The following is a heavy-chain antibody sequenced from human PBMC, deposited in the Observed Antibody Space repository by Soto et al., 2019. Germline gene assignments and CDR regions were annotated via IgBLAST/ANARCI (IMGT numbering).Heavy chain of an antibody. CDR1: GFTFSNDA. CDR2: ISWSGGST. J-gene: IGHJ4*02. Sequence: GGSLRLSCAVSGFTFSNDAMSWVRQAPGKGLEWVSVISWSGGSTYYADSVKGRFTIPRDNSKNTLFLQMNSLRAEDTAVYYCAKHGSACSTATCYRSNYFDYWGQGALVTVSS. V-gene: IGHV3-23*01. D-gene: IGHD6-19*01. CDR3: AKHGSACSTATCYRSNYFDY.